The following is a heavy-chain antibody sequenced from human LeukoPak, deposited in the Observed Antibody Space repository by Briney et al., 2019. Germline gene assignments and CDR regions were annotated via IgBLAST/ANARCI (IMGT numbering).Heavy chain of an antibody. J-gene: IGHJ6*03. CDR2: IYYSGST. CDR1: GGSISSYY. Sequence: SETLSLTCTVSGGSISSYYWSWIRQPPGKGLEWIGYIYYSGSTNYNPSLKSRVTISVDTSKNQFSLKLSSVTAADTAVYYCARHDQRYFDWLVYMDVWGKGTTVTISS. D-gene: IGHD3-9*01. V-gene: IGHV4-59*08. CDR3: ARHDQRYFDWLVYMDV.